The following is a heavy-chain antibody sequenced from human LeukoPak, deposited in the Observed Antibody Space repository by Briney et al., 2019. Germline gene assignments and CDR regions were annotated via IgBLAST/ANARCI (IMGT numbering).Heavy chain of an antibody. Sequence: PSETLSLTCILSGGSISSSSYYWGWIRQPPGKGLEWIGSIYYSGSTYYNPSLKSRVTISVDTSKNQFSLKLSSVTAADTAVYYCARQGGSYGGDYFDYWGQGTLVTVSS. V-gene: IGHV4-39*01. CDR3: ARQGGSYGGDYFDY. J-gene: IGHJ4*02. D-gene: IGHD1-26*01. CDR1: GGSISSSSYY. CDR2: IYYSGST.